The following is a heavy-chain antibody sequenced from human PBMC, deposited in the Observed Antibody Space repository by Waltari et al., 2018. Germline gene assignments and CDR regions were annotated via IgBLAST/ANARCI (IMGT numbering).Heavy chain of an antibody. CDR1: GDSVTSSYL. V-gene: IGHV4-4*02. CDR2: VHGSGRT. J-gene: IGHJ4*02. CDR3: ARDRGRGLYLDS. Sequence: QLQLQESSPGLVRPSETLSVTCAVSGDSVTSSYLWNWVRQSPGKGLEWIGQVHGSGRTNYNQSFATRVTVSLDTSNNQVSLKLTSATAADTAVYYCARDRGRGLYLDSWGPGTLVTVSP. D-gene: IGHD2-15*01.